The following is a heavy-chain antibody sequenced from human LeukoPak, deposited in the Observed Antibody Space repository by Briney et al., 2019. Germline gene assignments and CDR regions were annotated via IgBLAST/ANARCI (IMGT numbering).Heavy chain of an antibody. CDR3: ASEIRTYYYGSGSHPETNWFDT. CDR1: GGSISDRSYY. V-gene: IGHV4-39*01. CDR2: IDYSGST. Sequence: SETLSLTCTVSGGSISDRSYYWAWIRQPPGKGLEWIGSIDYSGSTYYNPSLKSRVTISVDTSKNQMSLKLSSVTAADSAVYYCASEIRTYYYGSGSHPETNWFDTWGQGTLVTVSS. J-gene: IGHJ5*02. D-gene: IGHD3-10*01.